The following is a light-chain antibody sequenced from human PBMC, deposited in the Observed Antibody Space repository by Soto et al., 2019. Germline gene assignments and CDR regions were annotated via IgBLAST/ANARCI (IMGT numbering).Light chain of an antibody. CDR1: SSNIGKNY. J-gene: IGLJ2*01. Sequence: QAVLTQPPSVSAAPGQKVTISCSGSSSNIGKNYVSWYQQVPGTAPKLLIYDNSKRPSGIPDRFSGSKSGTSGTLGITGLQTGDEADYYCGTWDTSLSAVVFGGGTKLT. V-gene: IGLV1-51*01. CDR3: GTWDTSLSAVV. CDR2: DNS.